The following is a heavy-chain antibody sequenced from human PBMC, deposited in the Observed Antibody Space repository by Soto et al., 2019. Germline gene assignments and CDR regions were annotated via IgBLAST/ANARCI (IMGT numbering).Heavy chain of an antibody. V-gene: IGHV3-11*01. J-gene: IGHJ3*02. CDR3: ARVVDDYQKGDQRGDAFDI. CDR2: ISRSGSTI. D-gene: IGHD3-16*01. Sequence: PGGSLRLSCAASGFTFSDYHMSWIRQAPGKGLEWGSYISRSGSTIYYADSVKGRFTISRDNAKNQLYLQMNSLRAEDTAVYYCARVVDDYQKGDQRGDAFDIWSQGTMVTVSS. CDR1: GFTFSDYH.